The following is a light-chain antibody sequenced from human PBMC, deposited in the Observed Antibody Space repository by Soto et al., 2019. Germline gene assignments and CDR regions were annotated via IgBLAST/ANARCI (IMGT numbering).Light chain of an antibody. CDR2: GAS. CDR1: QTVSSNY. V-gene: IGKV3D-20*02. Sequence: EIILTQSPDTLSLSPGERATLSCRASQTVSSNYLAWCQQRPGQAPRLLIYGASTRAAGIPDRFSGSGSGTDFTLTISSLEPEEFAVYYCQQRNNWPWTFGQGTKVDIK. J-gene: IGKJ1*01. CDR3: QQRNNWPWT.